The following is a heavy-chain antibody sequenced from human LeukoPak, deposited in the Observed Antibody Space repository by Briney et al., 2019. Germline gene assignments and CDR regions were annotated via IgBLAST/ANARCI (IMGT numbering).Heavy chain of an antibody. Sequence: GGSLRLSCAASGFTFSDYYMSWIRQAPGKGLEWVSYISSSGSTIYYADSVKGRFTISRDNAKNSLYLQMNSLRAEDTAVYYCAGSRALFYDSRGDYWGQGTLVTVSS. D-gene: IGHD3-22*01. CDR2: ISSSGSTI. J-gene: IGHJ4*02. V-gene: IGHV3-11*01. CDR1: GFTFSDYY. CDR3: AGSRALFYDSRGDY.